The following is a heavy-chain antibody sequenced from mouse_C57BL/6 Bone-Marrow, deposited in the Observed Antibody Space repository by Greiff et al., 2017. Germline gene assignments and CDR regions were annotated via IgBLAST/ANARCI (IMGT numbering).Heavy chain of an antibody. CDR2: ISSGGDYI. J-gene: IGHJ4*01. D-gene: IGHD3-1*01. V-gene: IGHV5-9-1*02. CDR3: TRWARRAMDY. CDR1: GFTFSSYA. Sequence: EVKLMESGEGLVKPGGSLKLSCAASGFTFSSYAMSWVRQTPEKRLEWVAYISSGGDYIYYADTVKGRFTISRDNARNTLYLQMRRLKSEDTAMYDWTRWARRAMDYWGQGTSVTVSS.